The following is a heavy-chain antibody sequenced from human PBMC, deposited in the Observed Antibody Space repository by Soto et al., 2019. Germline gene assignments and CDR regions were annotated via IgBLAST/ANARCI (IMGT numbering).Heavy chain of an antibody. V-gene: IGHV5-51*01. CDR1: GCSFTSYW. CDR2: IYPGDSDT. CDR3: ASSADYGGTRTEAFDI. Sequence: PGESLKISCKGSGCSFTSYWIGWVRQMPGKGLEWMGIIYPGDSDTRYSPSFQGQATISADKSISTAYLQWSSLKASDTAMYYCASSADYGGTRTEAFDIWGQGTMVT. D-gene: IGHD4-17*01. J-gene: IGHJ3*02.